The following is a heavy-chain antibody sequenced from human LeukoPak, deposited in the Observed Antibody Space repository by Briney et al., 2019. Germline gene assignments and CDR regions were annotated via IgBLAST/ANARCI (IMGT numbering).Heavy chain of an antibody. J-gene: IGHJ5*02. Sequence: SETLSLTCAVYGGSFSGYYWSWIRQPPGKGLEWIGEINHSGSTNYNPSLKSRVTISVDTSKNQFSLKLSSVTAADTAVYYCARKYSSSSPFDPRGQGTLVTVSS. CDR1: GGSFSGYY. CDR2: INHSGST. V-gene: IGHV4-34*01. D-gene: IGHD6-13*01. CDR3: ARKYSSSSPFDP.